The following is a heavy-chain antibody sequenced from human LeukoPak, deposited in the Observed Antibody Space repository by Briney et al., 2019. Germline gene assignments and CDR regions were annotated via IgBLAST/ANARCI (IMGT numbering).Heavy chain of an antibody. D-gene: IGHD6-19*01. V-gene: IGHV1-46*01. J-gene: IGHJ6*02. CDR3: ARETAVAGTSYGMDV. CDR2: INPSGGST. Sequence: ASVKVSCKASGYTFTSYYMHWVRQAPGQGLEWMGVINPSGGSTSYAQKFQGRVTMTSDTSTSTVYMELSSLRSEDTAVYYCARETAVAGTSYGMDVWGQGTTVTVSS. CDR1: GYTFTSYY.